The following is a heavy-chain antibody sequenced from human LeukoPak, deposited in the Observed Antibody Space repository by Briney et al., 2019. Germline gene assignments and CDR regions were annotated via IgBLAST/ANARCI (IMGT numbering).Heavy chain of an antibody. CDR3: AKDGRRYRAYYYYYMDV. CDR1: GFTFSTYV. Sequence: GGSLRLSCAASGFTFSTYVMSWVRQAPGKGLEWVSGISENGGTTYYADSVRGRFTVSRDNSENTLYLQMNSLRAEDTAVYYCAKDGRRYRAYYYYYMDVWGKGTTVTISS. D-gene: IGHD3-16*02. J-gene: IGHJ6*03. V-gene: IGHV3-23*01. CDR2: ISENGGTT.